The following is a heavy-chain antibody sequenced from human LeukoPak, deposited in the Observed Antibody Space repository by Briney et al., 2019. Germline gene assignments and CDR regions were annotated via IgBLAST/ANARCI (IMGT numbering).Heavy chain of an antibody. D-gene: IGHD3-10*01. J-gene: IGHJ3*01. CDR3: ATGPPNKPIWFGELFAAV. Sequence: ASVKVSCRVSGYTLTELSMHWVRQAPGKGLEWMGGFDPEDGETIYAQKFQGRVTMTEDTSTDTAYMELSSQRSEDTAVYYCATGPPNKPIWFGELFAAVWGQGTMVTVSS. CDR2: FDPEDGET. CDR1: GYTLTELS. V-gene: IGHV1-24*01.